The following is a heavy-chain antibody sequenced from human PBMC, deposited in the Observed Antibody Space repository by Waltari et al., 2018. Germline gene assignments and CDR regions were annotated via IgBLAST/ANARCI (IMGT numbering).Heavy chain of an antibody. Sequence: QVQLVQSGAEVKKPGSSVKVSCKASGGTFSSYAISWVRQARGQGLEWMGGFIPIVGTANYAQKFQGRGTMTTDASTSTAYMELSSLRAEDTAVYYCARMGRGDDDSSGYTFDYWGQGTLVTVSA. J-gene: IGHJ4*02. D-gene: IGHD3-22*01. CDR1: GGTFSSYA. CDR3: ARMGRGDDDSSGYTFDY. CDR2: FIPIVGTA. V-gene: IGHV1-69*05.